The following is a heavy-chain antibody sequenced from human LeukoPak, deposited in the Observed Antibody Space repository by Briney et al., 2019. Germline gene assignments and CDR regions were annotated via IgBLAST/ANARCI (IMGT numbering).Heavy chain of an antibody. V-gene: IGHV3-21*01. Sequence: GGSLRLSCAASGFTFSSYSTNWVRQAPGKGLEWVSSISSSSSYIYYADSVKGRFTISRDNAKNSLYLQMNSLRAEDTAVYYCARANAARAPFDYWGQGTLVTVSS. CDR1: GFTFSSYS. CDR2: ISSSSSYI. D-gene: IGHD6-6*01. CDR3: ARANAARAPFDY. J-gene: IGHJ4*02.